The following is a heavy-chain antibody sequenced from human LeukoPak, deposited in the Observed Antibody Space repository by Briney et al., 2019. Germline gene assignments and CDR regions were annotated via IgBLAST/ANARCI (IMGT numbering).Heavy chain of an antibody. Sequence: SVKVSCKASGGTFSSYAISWVRQAPGQGLEWMGRIIPILGIANYAQKFQGRVTITADKSTSTAYMELSSPRSEDTAVYYCAGNTVTTSGYWFDPWGQGTLVTVSS. CDR1: GGTFSSYA. V-gene: IGHV1-69*04. CDR3: AGNTVTTSGYWFDP. J-gene: IGHJ5*02. CDR2: IIPILGIA. D-gene: IGHD4-17*01.